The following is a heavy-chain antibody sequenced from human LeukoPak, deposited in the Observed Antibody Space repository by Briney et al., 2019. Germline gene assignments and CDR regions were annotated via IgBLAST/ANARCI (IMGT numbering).Heavy chain of an antibody. CDR2: IRYDGSNK. CDR3: AKDGGIIAVAGGYFDY. Sequence: GGSLRLSCAASAFSFNSYGMHWVRQAPGKGLEWVAFIRYDGSNKYYAESVKGRFTISGDNSKNTLYLQMSSLRAEDTAVYYCAKDGGIIAVAGGYFDYWGQGTLVTVSS. J-gene: IGHJ4*02. CDR1: AFSFNSYG. V-gene: IGHV3-30*02. D-gene: IGHD6-19*01.